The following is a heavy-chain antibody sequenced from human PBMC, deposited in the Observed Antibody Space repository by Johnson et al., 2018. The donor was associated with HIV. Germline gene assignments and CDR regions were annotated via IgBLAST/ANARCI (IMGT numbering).Heavy chain of an antibody. D-gene: IGHD6-19*01. CDR2: INWNGGST. CDR3: ARGQWLVPGAFEI. Sequence: MLLVESGGRVVWPGGSLRLTCAASEFTFGDFGMNWVRQAPGKGLDWVSNINWNGGSTTYVDSVKGRFTISRDNTKNSLYLQMNSVRDDDTAVYYWARGQWLVPGAFEIWGQGTMVTVSS. J-gene: IGHJ3*02. CDR1: EFTFGDFG. V-gene: IGHV3-20*04.